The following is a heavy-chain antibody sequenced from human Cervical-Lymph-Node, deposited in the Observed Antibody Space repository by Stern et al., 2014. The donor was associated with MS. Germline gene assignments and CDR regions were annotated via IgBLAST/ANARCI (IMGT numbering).Heavy chain of an antibody. CDR2: IDWDDDK. D-gene: IGHD1-26*01. V-gene: IGHV2-70*15. CDR1: GFSLSTSGMC. J-gene: IGHJ6*02. Sequence: QITLKESGPALVKPTQTLTLTCTFSGFSLSTSGMCVSWIRQPPGKALEWLARIDWDDDKYYSTSLKTRLTISKDTSKNQVVLTMTNMDPVDTATYYCARVGATYYYYYGMDVWGQGTTVTVSS. CDR3: ARVGATYYYYYGMDV.